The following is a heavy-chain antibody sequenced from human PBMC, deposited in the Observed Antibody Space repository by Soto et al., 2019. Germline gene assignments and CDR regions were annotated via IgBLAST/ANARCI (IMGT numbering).Heavy chain of an antibody. Sequence: GESLKISCKGSGHSFTGYWIGWVRQMPGKGLEWMGIIYPGDSDTRYSPSFQGQVTISADKSISTAYLQWSSLKASDTAMYYCASGGSYLLYYFDYWGQGTLVTVSS. CDR3: ASGGSYLLYYFDY. CDR2: IYPGDSDT. CDR1: GHSFTGYW. J-gene: IGHJ4*02. D-gene: IGHD1-26*01. V-gene: IGHV5-51*01.